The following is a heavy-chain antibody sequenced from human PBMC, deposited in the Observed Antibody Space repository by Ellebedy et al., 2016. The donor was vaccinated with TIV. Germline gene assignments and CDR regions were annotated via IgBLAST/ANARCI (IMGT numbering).Heavy chain of an antibody. CDR1: GASFNTYY. CDR2: FSHSGST. V-gene: IGHV4-34*01. D-gene: IGHD7-27*01. Sequence: SETLSLXXAFYGASFNTYYWTWIRQPPGKGLEWIGEFSHSGSTNYNPSLKSRVTISVDTSKNQFSLQLNSVTPEDTAVYYCAGDWGLGMNDAFDIWGQGTMVTVSS. CDR3: AGDWGLGMNDAFDI. J-gene: IGHJ3*02.